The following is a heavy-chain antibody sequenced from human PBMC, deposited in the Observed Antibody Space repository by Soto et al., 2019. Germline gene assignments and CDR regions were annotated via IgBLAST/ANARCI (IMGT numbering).Heavy chain of an antibody. CDR1: GGSVSSGSYY. J-gene: IGHJ6*02. Sequence: SETLSLTCTVSGGSVSSGSYYWSWIRQPPGKGLEWIGYIYYSGSTNYNPSLKSRVTISVDTSKNQFSLKLSSVTAADTAVYYCARDRGEQLGPYYYYGMDVWGQGTTVTVSS. CDR2: IYYSGST. D-gene: IGHD6-6*01. CDR3: ARDRGEQLGPYYYYGMDV. V-gene: IGHV4-61*01.